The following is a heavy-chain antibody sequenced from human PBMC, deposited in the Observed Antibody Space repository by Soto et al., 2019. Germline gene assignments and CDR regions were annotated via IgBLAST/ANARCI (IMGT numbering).Heavy chain of an antibody. V-gene: IGHV4-31*03. Sequence: PPDTLPLTSPVSGHSINRGAYYSPWIRQHPGKGQEWIGYIYHSGSSSYNPSLKSRVTISVDTSENQFSLKLTSVTAADTAVYYFARDQEVNYADDGGSDYYYAMDVCGQGTTVNVSS. CDR1: GHSINRGAYY. CDR2: IYHSGSS. J-gene: IGHJ6*02. D-gene: IGHD3-16*01. CDR3: ARDQEVNYADDGGSDYYYAMDV.